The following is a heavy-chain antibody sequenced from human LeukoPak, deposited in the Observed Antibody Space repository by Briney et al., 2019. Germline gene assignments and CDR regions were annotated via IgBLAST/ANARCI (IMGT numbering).Heavy chain of an antibody. CDR1: GYIFTSYY. CDR2: INPSGGRT. J-gene: IGHJ4*02. Sequence: ASVKVSCKASGYIFTSYYIHWVRQAPGQGLEWMGLINPSGGRTNYAQKFQGRVTMTRDTSISTAYMELSRLRSDDTAVYYCARSLTAMGNFDYWGQGTLVTVSS. D-gene: IGHD5-18*01. V-gene: IGHV1-2*06. CDR3: ARSLTAMGNFDY.